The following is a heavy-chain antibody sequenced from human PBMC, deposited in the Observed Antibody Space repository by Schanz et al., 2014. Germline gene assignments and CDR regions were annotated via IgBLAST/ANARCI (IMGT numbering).Heavy chain of an antibody. D-gene: IGHD6-6*01. J-gene: IGHJ6*02. CDR2: ISGSGGDT. CDR1: GFSFSIFA. Sequence: EVQLVESGGGLVKPGGSLRLSCAASGFSFSIFAMTWVRQAPGQGLEWVSTISGSGGDTYPADSVKGRFTISRDNSTNTLYLQMNSLRADDTAVYYCATEGPRGTRHPINYYYAMDNWGQGTKXTV. V-gene: IGHV3-23*04. CDR3: ATEGPRGTRHPINYYYAMDN.